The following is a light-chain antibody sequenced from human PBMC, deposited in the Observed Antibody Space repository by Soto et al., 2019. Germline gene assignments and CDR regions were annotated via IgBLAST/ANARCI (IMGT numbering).Light chain of an antibody. CDR3: QQYNNWALT. CDR2: GAS. Sequence: DIVTTQSPATLSVSPGERATLSCRASQSVSSNLAWYQQKPGQAPRLLIYGASTRATGIPARFSGSVSGTEFSLTISSPQSEDFAVYYCQQYNNWALTFGGGTKGEIK. CDR1: QSVSSN. V-gene: IGKV3-15*01. J-gene: IGKJ4*01.